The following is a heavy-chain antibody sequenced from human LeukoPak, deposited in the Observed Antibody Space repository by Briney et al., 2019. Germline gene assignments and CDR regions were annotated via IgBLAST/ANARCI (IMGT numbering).Heavy chain of an antibody. J-gene: IGHJ6*03. CDR2: ISVHNANT. CDR3: ARGIVGPTDPYYYYYMDV. Sequence: GASVKVSCKASGYTFTNYAISWVRQAPGQGLEWMAWISVHNANTNYAQKLQGRVTVTTDTSTSTVYMELRSLRSDDTAVYCCARGIVGPTDPYYYYYMDVWGKGTTVTVSS. CDR1: GYTFTNYA. V-gene: IGHV1-18*01. D-gene: IGHD1-26*01.